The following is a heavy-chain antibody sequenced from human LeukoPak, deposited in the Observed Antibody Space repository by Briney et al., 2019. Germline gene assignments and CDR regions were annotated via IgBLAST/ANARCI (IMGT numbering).Heavy chain of an antibody. CDR3: ARGPNGYSSSWFMS. CDR1: GFTFSSYS. CDR2: ISSSSSYM. V-gene: IGHV3-21*01. Sequence: GGSLRLSCAASGFTFSSYSMNWVRQAPGKGLEWVSSISSSSSYMYYADSVKGRFTISRDNAKNSLYLQMNSLRAEDTAVYYCARGPNGYSSSWFMSWGQGTLVTVSS. D-gene: IGHD6-13*01. J-gene: IGHJ4*02.